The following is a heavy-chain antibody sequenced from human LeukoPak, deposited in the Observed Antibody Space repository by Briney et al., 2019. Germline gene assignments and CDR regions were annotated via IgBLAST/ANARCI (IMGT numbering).Heavy chain of an antibody. V-gene: IGHV3-48*03. J-gene: IGHJ4*02. D-gene: IGHD3-22*01. CDR1: GFTFSTYE. CDR2: ISSSGSTI. CDR3: ARDGYDSSGYSFQFDY. Sequence: GGSLRLSCAASGFTFSTYEMNWVRQAPGKGLEWVSYISSSGSTIYYADSVKGRFTISRDNAKNSLFLQMNSLRAEDTAVYYCARDGYDSSGYSFQFDYWGQGTLVTVSS.